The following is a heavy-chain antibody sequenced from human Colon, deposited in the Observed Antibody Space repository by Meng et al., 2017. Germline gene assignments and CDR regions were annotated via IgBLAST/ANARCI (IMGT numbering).Heavy chain of an antibody. J-gene: IGHJ5*02. CDR3: ARDRKHYGERGWFDP. CDR2: IYYSGST. V-gene: IGHV4-30-4*01. Sequence: GPGPGRVKPSQTLSLTCTVSGGSISRGDYYWSWIRQPPGKGLEWIGYIYYSGSTYSNAYLKSRVTISIDRSKNQFSLKLSSVTAADTAVYYCARDRKHYGERGWFDPWGQGTLVTVSS. CDR1: GGSISRGDYY. D-gene: IGHD4-17*01.